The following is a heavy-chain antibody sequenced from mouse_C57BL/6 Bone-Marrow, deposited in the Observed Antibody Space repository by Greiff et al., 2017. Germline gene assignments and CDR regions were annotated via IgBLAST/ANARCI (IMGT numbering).Heavy chain of an antibody. CDR3: ARNYDETWFAY. D-gene: IGHD2-4*01. CDR2: ILPGSGST. J-gene: IGHJ3*01. V-gene: IGHV1-9*01. Sequence: VQLQQSGAELMKPGASVKLSCKATGYTFTGYWIAWVKPRPGHGLEWIGEILPGSGSTNSNEKFKGKVTFTADTSSNTADMQLSSLSTEDSAIYYCARNYDETWFAYWGQGTLVTVSA. CDR1: GYTFTGYW.